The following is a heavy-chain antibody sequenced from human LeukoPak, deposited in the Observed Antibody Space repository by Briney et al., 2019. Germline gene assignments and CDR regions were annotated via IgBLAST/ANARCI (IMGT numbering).Heavy chain of an antibody. CDR1: GGSISSYY. D-gene: IGHD3-22*01. CDR2: IYYNGST. J-gene: IGHJ3*02. V-gene: IGHV4-59*12. CDR3: ARSITMIVVDHPGGNAFDI. Sequence: SETLSLTCTVSGGSISSYYWSWIRQPPGKGLEWIGYIYYNGSTNYNPSLKSRVTISVDTSKNQFSLKLSSVTAADTAVYYCARSITMIVVDHPGGNAFDIWGQGTMVTVSS.